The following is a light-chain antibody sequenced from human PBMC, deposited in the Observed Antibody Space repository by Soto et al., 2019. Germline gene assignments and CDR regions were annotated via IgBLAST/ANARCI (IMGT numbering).Light chain of an antibody. Sequence: QSVLAQPPSASGSPGQSVTLSCTGSSSDIGDYNFVSWYQQHPGKAPKLLIYEVKKRPSGVPDRFSGSKSGNTASLTVSGLQAEDEADYYCSSYAGNNYFVFGSGTKVTVL. J-gene: IGLJ1*01. CDR3: SSYAGNNYFV. CDR2: EVK. V-gene: IGLV2-8*01. CDR1: SSDIGDYNF.